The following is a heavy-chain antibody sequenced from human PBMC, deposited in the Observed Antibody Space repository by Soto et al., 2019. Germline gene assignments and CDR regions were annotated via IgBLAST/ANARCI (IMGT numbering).Heavy chain of an antibody. V-gene: IGHV3-23*01. D-gene: IGHD6-13*01. CDR3: ATSYGNAWYTY. CDR2: FSAGGRA. J-gene: IGHJ4*02. Sequence: GGSLRLSCAASGFSFNNYALSWVRQAPGKGLEWVSTFSAGGRAYYAASMQGRFTIARDSSQFTLQLTSVTVEDTAVYYCATSYGNAWYTYWGQGTQVTVSS. CDR1: GFSFNNYA.